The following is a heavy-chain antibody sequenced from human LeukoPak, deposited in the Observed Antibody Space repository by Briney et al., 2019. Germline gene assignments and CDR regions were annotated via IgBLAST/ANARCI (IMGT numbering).Heavy chain of an antibody. J-gene: IGHJ4*02. Sequence: ASVKVSCKASGYTFTSYYMHWVRQAPGQGLEWMGIINPSGGSTSYAQKFQGRVTMTRDTSTSTVYMELSSLRSEDTAVYYCARSRRGLNKISIAVAGTAFDYWGQGTLVTVSS. CDR3: ARSRRGLNKISIAVAGTAFDY. CDR2: INPSGGST. D-gene: IGHD6-19*01. V-gene: IGHV1-46*01. CDR1: GYTFTSYY.